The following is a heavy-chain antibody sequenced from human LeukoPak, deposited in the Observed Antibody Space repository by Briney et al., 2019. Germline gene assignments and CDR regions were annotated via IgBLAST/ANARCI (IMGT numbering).Heavy chain of an antibody. CDR1: GGSISNYY. V-gene: IGHV4-59*01. D-gene: IGHD3-22*01. Sequence: PSETLSLTCTVSGGSISNYYWRWIRQPPGKGLEWIGYIYYSGSTNYNPSLKSRVTISVDTSKNQFSLKLSSVTAADTAVYYCARTYYYDSSGLDDAFDIWGQGTMVTVSS. CDR3: ARTYYYDSSGLDDAFDI. CDR2: IYYSGST. J-gene: IGHJ3*02.